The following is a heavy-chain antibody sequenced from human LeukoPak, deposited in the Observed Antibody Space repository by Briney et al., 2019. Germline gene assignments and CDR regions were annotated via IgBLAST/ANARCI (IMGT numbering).Heavy chain of an antibody. CDR1: GFRFDDYG. CDR2: ISWSGTTT. Sequence: GRSLRLSCVVSGFRFDDYGMHWVRQAPGKGLEWVSGISWSGTTTGYADSVKGRFTISRDNAKNSLYLQMNSLRAEDTAVYYCAKFTRSSGDCLWGQGILVTVSS. CDR3: AKFTRSSGDCL. D-gene: IGHD2-21*01. J-gene: IGHJ4*02. V-gene: IGHV3-9*01.